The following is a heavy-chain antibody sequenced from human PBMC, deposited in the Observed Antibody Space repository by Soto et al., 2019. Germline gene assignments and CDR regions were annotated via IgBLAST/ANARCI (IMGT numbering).Heavy chain of an antibody. V-gene: IGHV3-23*01. D-gene: IGHD1-26*01. J-gene: IGHJ4*02. Sequence: EVQLLESGGGLVQPGGSLRLSCAASGFTFSSYAMRWVRQAPVKGLEWVSAISGSGGSTYYADSVKGRFTISRDNSKNTLYLQMNILRAVDTAVYYCARRGSGSYYDYWGQGTLVTVSS. CDR3: ARRGSGSYYDY. CDR1: GFTFSSYA. CDR2: ISGSGGST.